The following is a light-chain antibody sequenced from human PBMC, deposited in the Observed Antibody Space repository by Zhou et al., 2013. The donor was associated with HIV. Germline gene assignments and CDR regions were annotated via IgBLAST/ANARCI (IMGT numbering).Light chain of an antibody. CDR1: QSISTD. J-gene: IGKJ4*01. CDR2: DAS. CDR3: QQYGSSPLT. Sequence: EIVMTQSPATLSVFPGERASLSCRASQSISTDLAWYQQKPGLAPRLLIYDASSRATGIPDRFSGSGSGTDFTLTISRLEPEDFAVYYCQQYGSSPLTFGGGTKVEIK. V-gene: IGKV3D-20*01.